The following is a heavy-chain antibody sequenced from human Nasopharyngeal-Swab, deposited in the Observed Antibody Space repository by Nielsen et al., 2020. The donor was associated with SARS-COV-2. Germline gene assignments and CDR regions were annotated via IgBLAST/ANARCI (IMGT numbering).Heavy chain of an antibody. Sequence: SETLSLTCTVSGGSISSSSYYWGWIRQPPGKGLEWIGSIYYSGSTYYNPSLKSRVTISVDTSKNQFSLKLSSVTAADTAVYYCARDARGYYDFWSGFFDNWFDPWGQGTLVTVSS. J-gene: IGHJ5*02. CDR3: ARDARGYYDFWSGFFDNWFDP. V-gene: IGHV4-39*07. CDR1: GGSISSSSYY. D-gene: IGHD3-3*01. CDR2: IYYSGST.